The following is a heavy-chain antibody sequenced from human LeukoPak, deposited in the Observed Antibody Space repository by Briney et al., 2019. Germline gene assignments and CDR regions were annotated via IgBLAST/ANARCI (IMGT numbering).Heavy chain of an antibody. J-gene: IGHJ4*02. CDR2: ISSSGSTI. D-gene: IGHD3-10*01. CDR1: GFPFSDYY. V-gene: IGHV3-11*01. Sequence: SGGSLRLSCAASGFPFSDYYMSWIRQAPGKGLEWVSYISSSGSTIYYADSVKGRFTISRDNAKNSLYLQMNSLRAEDTAVYYCARVRMDYGSGSPADYWGQGTLVTVSS. CDR3: ARVRMDYGSGSPADY.